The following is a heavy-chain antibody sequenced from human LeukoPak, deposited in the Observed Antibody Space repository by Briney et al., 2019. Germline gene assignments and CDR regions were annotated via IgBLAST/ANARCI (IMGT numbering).Heavy chain of an antibody. CDR3: ARRRPLGGYSYDH. CDR1: GFTFSSYW. CDR2: IKQDGSEK. V-gene: IGHV3-7*03. Sequence: GGSLRLSCAASGFTFSSYWMSWVRQTPGKGLEWVANIKQDGSEKYYVDSVKGRFTISRDNAKNSLNLQMNSLRAEDTAVYYCARRRPLGGYSYDHWGQGTLVTVSS. D-gene: IGHD5-18*01. J-gene: IGHJ4*02.